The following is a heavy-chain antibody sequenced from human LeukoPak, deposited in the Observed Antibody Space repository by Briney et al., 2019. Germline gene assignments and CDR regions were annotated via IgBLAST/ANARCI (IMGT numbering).Heavy chain of an antibody. CDR2: IDAANGNT. CDR1: GYTFTHYA. J-gene: IGHJ4*02. CDR3: ARESLGSGWYFAADY. D-gene: IGHD6-19*01. V-gene: IGHV1-3*01. Sequence: ASVKVSCKASGYTFTHYAIHWLRQAPAQSLEWMGWIDAANGNTKYSQKFQGRVTIARDTSASTAYMELSRLTSEDTAVYYCARESLGSGWYFAADYWGQGTLVTVSS.